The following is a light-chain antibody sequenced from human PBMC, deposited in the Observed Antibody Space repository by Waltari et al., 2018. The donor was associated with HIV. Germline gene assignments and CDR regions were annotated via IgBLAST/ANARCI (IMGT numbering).Light chain of an antibody. V-gene: IGLV2-23*02. CDR3: CSYVGRV. CDR2: EVN. Sequence: QSALIQPASVSGSPGQSITISCPGPSGDAGSYNLVSWYQQHPGKAPKLLISEVNKRPSGVSSRFSGSKSGTTASLTISGLQAEDEADYYCCSYVGRVFGGGTKLTVL. J-gene: IGLJ3*02. CDR1: SGDAGSYNL.